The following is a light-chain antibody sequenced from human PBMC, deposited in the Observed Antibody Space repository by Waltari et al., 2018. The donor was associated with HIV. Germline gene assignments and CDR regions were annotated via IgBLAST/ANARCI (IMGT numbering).Light chain of an antibody. Sequence: IVMTQSPASLAVSLGERATVNSKSSHTILDRSSNKNYLAWYQHKPGQPPKLLMYWASTRGSGVPDRFSGSGSGTDFTLTISSLQAEDVAVYYCQQYYYPPHTFGQGTKVEVK. CDR1: HTILDRSSNKNY. V-gene: IGKV4-1*01. J-gene: IGKJ1*01. CDR2: WAS. CDR3: QQYYYPPHT.